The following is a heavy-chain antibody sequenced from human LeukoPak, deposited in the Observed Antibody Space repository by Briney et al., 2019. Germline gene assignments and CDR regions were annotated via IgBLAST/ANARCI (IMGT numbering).Heavy chain of an antibody. D-gene: IGHD3-16*01. CDR2: ISYDGSNK. J-gene: IGHJ4*02. CDR1: GFTFSSYA. V-gene: IGHV3-30-3*01. CDR3: ARDIVTTVGDFDY. Sequence: GGSLRLSCAASGFTFSSYAMHWVRQAPGKGLEWVAVISYDGSNKYYADSVKGRFTISRDNSKNTLYLQMNSLRAEDTAVYYCARDIVTTVGDFDYWGQGTLVTVSS.